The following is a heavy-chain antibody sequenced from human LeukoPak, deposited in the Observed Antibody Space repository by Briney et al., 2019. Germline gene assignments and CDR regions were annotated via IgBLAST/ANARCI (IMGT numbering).Heavy chain of an antibody. CDR2: IKSKTDGGTT. V-gene: IGHV3-15*01. CDR1: GFTFSSYW. CDR3: TTDRVVRGVTSFDY. J-gene: IGHJ4*02. D-gene: IGHD3-10*01. Sequence: GGSLRLSCAASGFTFSSYWMSWVRQAPGKGLEWVGRIKSKTDGGTTDYAAPVKGRFTISRDDSKNTLYLQMNSLKTEDTAVYYCTTDRVVRGVTSFDYWGQGTLVTVSS.